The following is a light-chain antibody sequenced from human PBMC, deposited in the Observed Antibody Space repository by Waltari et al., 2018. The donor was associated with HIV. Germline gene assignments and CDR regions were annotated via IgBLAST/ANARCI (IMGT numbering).Light chain of an antibody. CDR2: DNN. CDR1: SSNIGGNT. Sequence: QSVLTQPPSASGTPGQRVNISCSGSSSNIGGNTINWYQQLPGTAPKLLIFDNNQRPSGVPDRFSGSKSGSSASLAIGGLQSEDEADYFCAAWDDSLNGWVFGGGTKLTVL. J-gene: IGLJ3*02. CDR3: AAWDDSLNGWV. V-gene: IGLV1-44*01.